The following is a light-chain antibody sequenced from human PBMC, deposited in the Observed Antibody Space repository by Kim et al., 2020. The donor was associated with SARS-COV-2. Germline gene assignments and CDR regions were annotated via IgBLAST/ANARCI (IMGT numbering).Light chain of an antibody. CDR3: SSYAARNTLV. CDR1: GSDIGTYDY. J-gene: IGLJ2*01. V-gene: IGLV2-8*01. CDR2: EVT. Sequence: QSALTQPPSASGSPGQSVTISCMGTGSDIGTYDYVSWYQQHPGKAPKLLIFEVTKRPSGVPDRFSGSKSGNTASLTVSGLQTEDEADYFCSSYAARNTLVFGGGTKLTV.